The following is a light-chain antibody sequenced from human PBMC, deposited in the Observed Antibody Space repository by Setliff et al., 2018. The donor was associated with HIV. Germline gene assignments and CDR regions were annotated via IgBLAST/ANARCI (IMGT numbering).Light chain of an antibody. CDR1: SSDIGGYNY. V-gene: IGLV2-14*03. J-gene: IGLJ1*01. Sequence: QSVLTQPASVSGSPGQSITISCTGTSSDIGGYNYVSWYHHHPGKAPKLIIYDVTKRPSGVSSRFSASKSGNTASLTISGLQAEDEADYYCSSYTSVSTYVFGTGTKGTVL. CDR3: SSYTSVSTYV. CDR2: DVT.